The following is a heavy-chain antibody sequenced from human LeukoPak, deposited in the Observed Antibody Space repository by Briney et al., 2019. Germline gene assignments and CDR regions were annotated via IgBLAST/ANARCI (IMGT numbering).Heavy chain of an antibody. Sequence: SETLSLTCTVSGTSISSSAYYWGWIRQIPGKGLEWIGSIYYSGTAYYNPSLESRVTISEDTSRSRFSLMLTSVTAADTAVYYCARQASDYYYYYMDVWGQGTTVIVAS. CDR3: ARQASDYYYYYMDV. CDR2: IYYSGTA. J-gene: IGHJ6*03. CDR1: GTSISSSAYY. V-gene: IGHV4-39*01.